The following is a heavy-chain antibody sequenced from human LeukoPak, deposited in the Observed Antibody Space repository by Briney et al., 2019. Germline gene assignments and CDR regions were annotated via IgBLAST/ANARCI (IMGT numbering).Heavy chain of an antibody. CDR1: GYTFTSYG. CDR2: ISAYNGNT. Sequence: SVKVSCKASGYTFTSYGISWVRQAPGQGLEWMGWISAYNGNTNYAQKLQGRVTMTTDTSTSTAYMELRSLRSDDTAVYYCARGPRYDFWSGYSTYYYYYGMDVWGQGTTVTVSS. V-gene: IGHV1-18*01. D-gene: IGHD3-3*01. J-gene: IGHJ6*02. CDR3: ARGPRYDFWSGYSTYYYYYGMDV.